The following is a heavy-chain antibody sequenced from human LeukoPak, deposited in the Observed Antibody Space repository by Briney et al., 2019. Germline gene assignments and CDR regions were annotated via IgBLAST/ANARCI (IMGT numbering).Heavy chain of an antibody. Sequence: GASVKVSCKASGYSFTNKYLHWVRHSPGQGLEWMVSINPNSGGTNYAQKFQGRVTMTTDTSMSTAYMELSRLTSDDTAVYYCARAGGRSWFDPWGQGTLVTVSS. V-gene: IGHV1-2*02. J-gene: IGHJ5*02. CDR1: GYSFTNKY. CDR3: ARAGGRSWFDP. CDR2: INPNSGGT.